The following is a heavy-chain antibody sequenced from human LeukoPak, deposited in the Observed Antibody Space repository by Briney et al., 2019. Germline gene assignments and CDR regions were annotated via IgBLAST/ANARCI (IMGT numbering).Heavy chain of an antibody. Sequence: GASVKVSCKASGGTFSSYAISWVRQAPGQGLEWMGGIIPIFGTANYAQKFQGRVTMTTDTSTSTAYVELSSLRSEDTAVYYCATPFTVTRYFQHWGQGTLVTVSS. CDR1: GGTFSSYA. CDR2: IIPIFGTA. D-gene: IGHD4-17*01. J-gene: IGHJ1*01. CDR3: ATPFTVTRYFQH. V-gene: IGHV1-69*05.